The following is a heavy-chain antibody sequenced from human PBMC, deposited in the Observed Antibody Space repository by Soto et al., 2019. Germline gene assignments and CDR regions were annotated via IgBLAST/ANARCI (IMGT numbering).Heavy chain of an antibody. J-gene: IGHJ6*03. D-gene: IGHD4-4*01. Sequence: GASVKVSCKASGYTFTGYYMHWVRQAPGQGLEWMGWINPNSGGTNYAQKFQGWVAMTRDTSISTAYMELSRLRSDDTAVYYCARDPGMTTSDRHYYYMDVWGKGTTVTVS. CDR2: INPNSGGT. CDR1: GYTFTGYY. CDR3: ARDPGMTTSDRHYYYMDV. V-gene: IGHV1-2*04.